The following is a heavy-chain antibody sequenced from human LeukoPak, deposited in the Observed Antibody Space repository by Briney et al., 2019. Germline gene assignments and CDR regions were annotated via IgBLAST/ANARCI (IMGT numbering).Heavy chain of an antibody. D-gene: IGHD4-23*01. CDR2: IRYDGSDK. V-gene: IGHV3-30*02. Sequence: PGRSLRLFCAGSGFTFTTYDMHWVRQAPGKGLQGVTLIRYDGSDKYYADSVKGRFTISRDNTKNTLYLEMNSLRPEDTAVYYCAKNGGKLHSYSMDVWGKGTTVTISS. CDR3: AKNGGKLHSYSMDV. J-gene: IGHJ6*03. CDR1: GFTFTTYD.